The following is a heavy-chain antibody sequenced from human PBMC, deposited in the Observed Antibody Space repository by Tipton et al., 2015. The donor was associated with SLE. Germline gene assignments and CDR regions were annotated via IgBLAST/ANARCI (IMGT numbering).Heavy chain of an antibody. D-gene: IGHD2-21*01. Sequence: SLRLSCAASGFTFSNYAMNWVRQAPGKGLEWVSSISGSVISTYYADSVKGRFTISRDNSKNTLYLQMNSLRAEDTAVYYCARVYFDYYGMDVWGQGTTVTVSS. V-gene: IGHV3-23*01. CDR1: GFTFSNYA. J-gene: IGHJ6*02. CDR3: ARVYFDYYGMDV. CDR2: ISGSVIST.